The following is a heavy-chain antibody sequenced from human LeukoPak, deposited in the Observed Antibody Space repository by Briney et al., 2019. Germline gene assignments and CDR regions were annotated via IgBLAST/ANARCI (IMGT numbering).Heavy chain of an antibody. CDR2: IYSGGTT. CDR3: ASKLTTGY. D-gene: IGHD4-17*01. CDR1: GLTVSSNY. V-gene: IGHV3-66*01. J-gene: IGHJ4*02. Sequence: PGGSLRLSCVVSGLTVSSNYMSWVRQAPGKGLEWVSVIYSGGTTNYADSVKGRFLVYRDNSKNTLYLQMNSLRAEDTVVYYCASKLTTGYWGQGTLVTVSS.